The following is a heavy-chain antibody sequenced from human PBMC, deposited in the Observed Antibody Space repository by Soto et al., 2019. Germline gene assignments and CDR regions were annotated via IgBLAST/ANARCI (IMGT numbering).Heavy chain of an antibody. Sequence: EVQLVESGGGLVKPGGSLRLSCAASGFIFSSYTMNWVRQAPGKGLEWVSSITASSTYIYYADSLKGRFTISRDNAHNSLYLQVTSLRPEDTAVYYCARGWLRDPWMYWGQGTLVTVSS. D-gene: IGHD5-12*01. CDR3: ARGWLRDPWMY. V-gene: IGHV3-21*01. CDR1: GFIFSSYT. CDR2: ITASSTYI. J-gene: IGHJ4*02.